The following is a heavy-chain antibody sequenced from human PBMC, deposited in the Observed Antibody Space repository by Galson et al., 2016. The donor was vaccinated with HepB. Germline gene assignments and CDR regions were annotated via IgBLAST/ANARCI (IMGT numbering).Heavy chain of an antibody. CDR2: LDTTGTQT. V-gene: IGHV3-74*03. Sequence: SLRLSCAASGFRLSDYYMNWIRRAPGKGLVWVSHLDTTGTQTAYADSVKGRFTLSRDNAKNTLYLQMDSLRVEDTAVYFCVRDGAGLITYDSWGQGTLVPASS. J-gene: IGHJ4*02. D-gene: IGHD3-10*01. CDR1: GFRLSDYY. CDR3: VRDGAGLITYDS.